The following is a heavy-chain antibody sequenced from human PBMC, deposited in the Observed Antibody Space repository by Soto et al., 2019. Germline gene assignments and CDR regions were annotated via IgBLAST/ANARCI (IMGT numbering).Heavy chain of an antibody. CDR3: ARGDDFWNASAA. CDR1: GFTFSDFY. Sequence: GGSLRLSCVASGFTFSDFYMTWIRQAPGKGLEWVSYIGSDGTTIKYADSVRGRFTISRDNTKNSVSLQMNSLRAEDTAVYYCARGDDFWNASAAWGQGTLVTVSS. J-gene: IGHJ4*02. V-gene: IGHV3-11*01. CDR2: IGSDGTTI. D-gene: IGHD3-3*01.